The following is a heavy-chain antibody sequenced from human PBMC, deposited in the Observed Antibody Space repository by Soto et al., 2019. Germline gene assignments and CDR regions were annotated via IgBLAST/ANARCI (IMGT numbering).Heavy chain of an antibody. J-gene: IGHJ4*02. CDR3: ARATAAAGIKKAFDY. CDR1: GGSISSCGYY. V-gene: IGHV4-31*03. CDR2: IYYSGST. Sequence: QVQLQESGPGLVKPSQTLSLTCTVSGGSISSCGYYWSWIRQHPGKGLEWIGYIYYSGSTYYNPSLKSRVTISVDTSKNQFSLKLSSVTAADTAVYYCARATAAAGIKKAFDYWGQGTLVTVSS. D-gene: IGHD6-19*01.